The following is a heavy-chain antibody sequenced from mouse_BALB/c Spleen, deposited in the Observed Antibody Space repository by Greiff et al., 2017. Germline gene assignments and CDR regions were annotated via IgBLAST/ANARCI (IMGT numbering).Heavy chain of an antibody. CDR1: GFNIKDYY. Sequence: EVQLQQSGAELVRPGASVKLSCTASGFNIKDYYMHWVKQRPEQGLEWIGWIDPENGDTEYAPKFQGKATMTADTSSNTAYLQLSSLTSEDTAVYYCNGGGCGAYWGQGTLVTVSA. V-gene: IGHV14-4*02. CDR2: IDPENGDT. CDR3: NGGGCGAY. J-gene: IGHJ3*01.